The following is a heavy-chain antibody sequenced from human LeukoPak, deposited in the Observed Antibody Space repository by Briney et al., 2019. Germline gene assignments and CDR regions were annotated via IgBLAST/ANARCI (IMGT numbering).Heavy chain of an antibody. D-gene: IGHD3-10*01. CDR1: GLTFSSHW. CDR2: ISYDGSNK. Sequence: PGGSLRLSCAASGLTFSSHWMHWVRQAPGKGLEWVAVISYDGSNKYYADSVKGRFTISRDNSKNTLYLQMNSLRAEDTAVYYCARDLLSYYGLDYYYGMDVWGQGTTVTVSS. CDR3: ARDLLSYYGLDYYYGMDV. J-gene: IGHJ6*02. V-gene: IGHV3-30*03.